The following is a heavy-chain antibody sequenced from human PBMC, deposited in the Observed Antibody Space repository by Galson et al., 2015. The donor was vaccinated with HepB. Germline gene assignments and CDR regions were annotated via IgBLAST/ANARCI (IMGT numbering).Heavy chain of an antibody. CDR1: GFTFSSYS. CDR3: ARDENRYSSSWGY. CDR2: ISSSSSYT. J-gene: IGHJ4*02. V-gene: IGHV3-21*05. Sequence: SGAEVKKPGGSLRLSCAASGFTFSSYSMNWVRQAPGKGLEWVSYISSSSSYTNYADSVKGRFTISRDNAKNSLYLQMNSLRAEDTAVYYCARDENRYSSSWGYWGQGTLVTVSS. D-gene: IGHD6-13*01.